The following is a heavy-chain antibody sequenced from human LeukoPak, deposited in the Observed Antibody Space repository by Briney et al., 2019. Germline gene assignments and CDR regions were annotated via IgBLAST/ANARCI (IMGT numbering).Heavy chain of an antibody. D-gene: IGHD3-10*01. V-gene: IGHV3-30-3*01. CDR1: GFTFSIYA. CDR3: ARDDRDGSGSYYPKDP. CDR2: ISYDGSNK. J-gene: IGHJ5*02. Sequence: GGSLRLSCAASGFTFSIYAMHWVRQAPGRGLEWVAVISYDGSNKYYADSVKGRFTISRDNSKNTLYLQMNSLRAEDTAVYYCARDDRDGSGSYYPKDPWGQGTLVTVSS.